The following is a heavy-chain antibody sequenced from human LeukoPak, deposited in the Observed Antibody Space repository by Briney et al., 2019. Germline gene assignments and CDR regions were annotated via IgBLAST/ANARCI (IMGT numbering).Heavy chain of an antibody. Sequence: SETLSLTCAVSGGSISSSNWWSWVRQPPGKGLEWIGEIYHSGSTNYNPSLKSRVTISVDKSKNQFSLKLSSVTAADTAVYYCARDMYSSDRGRDYWGQGTLVTVSS. V-gene: IGHV4-4*02. D-gene: IGHD6-19*01. CDR3: ARDMYSSDRGRDY. J-gene: IGHJ4*02. CDR2: IYHSGST. CDR1: GGSISSSNW.